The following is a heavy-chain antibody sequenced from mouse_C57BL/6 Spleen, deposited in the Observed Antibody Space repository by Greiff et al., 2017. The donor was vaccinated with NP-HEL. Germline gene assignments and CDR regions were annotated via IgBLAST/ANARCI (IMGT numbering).Heavy chain of an antibody. CDR1: GYTFTSYW. V-gene: IGHV1-55*01. CDR3: ARCYYGSSYDYYAMDY. Sequence: QVQLQQPGAELVKPGASVKMSCKASGYTFTSYWITWVKQRPGQSLEWIGDIYPGSGSTNYNEKFKSKATLTVDTSSSTAYMQLSSLTSEDSAVYYCARCYYGSSYDYYAMDYWGQGTSVTVSS. CDR2: IYPGSGST. J-gene: IGHJ4*01. D-gene: IGHD1-1*01.